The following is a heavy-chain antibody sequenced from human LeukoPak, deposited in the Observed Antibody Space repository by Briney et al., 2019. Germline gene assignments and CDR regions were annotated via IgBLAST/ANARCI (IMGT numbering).Heavy chain of an antibody. CDR3: ARGVLPAAPGGWFDP. Sequence: SSETLSLTCSVSGGSISSSSYFWAWVRQPPGKGLEWIASISYSGSTYYNPSLKSRVTISVDRSKNQFSLKLSSVTAADTAVYYCARGVLPAAPGGWFDPWGQGTLVTVSS. CDR1: GGSISSSSYF. CDR2: ISYSGST. J-gene: IGHJ5*02. V-gene: IGHV4-39*07. D-gene: IGHD2-2*01.